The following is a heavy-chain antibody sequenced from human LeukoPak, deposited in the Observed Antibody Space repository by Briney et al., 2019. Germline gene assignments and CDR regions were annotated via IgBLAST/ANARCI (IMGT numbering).Heavy chain of an antibody. CDR2: ISSGGDIM. CDR3: AKDGGSSWYFDY. V-gene: IGHV3-11*04. CDR1: GLRFSDYY. Sequence: GGSLRLSCAASGLRFSDYYVSWIRQAPGKGLQWVSYISSGGDIMHYADSVKGRFTSSRDNAKNSLYLQMSSLRAEDTAVYYCAKDGGSSWYFDYWGQGTLVTVSS. D-gene: IGHD6-13*01. J-gene: IGHJ4*02.